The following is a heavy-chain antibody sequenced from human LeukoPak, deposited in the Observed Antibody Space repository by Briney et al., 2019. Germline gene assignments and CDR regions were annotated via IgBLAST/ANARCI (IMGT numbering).Heavy chain of an antibody. V-gene: IGHV3-7*03. CDR3: ARGFYGMDV. Sequence: GGSLRLSCAASGFTFSSYGMHWVRQAPGKGLEWVAKIQQDGSDKYYVDSVKGRFTISRDNAKNSLYLQMDSLRGEDTAIYYCARGFYGMDVWGQGTTVTVSS. CDR2: IQQDGSDK. CDR1: GFTFSSYG. J-gene: IGHJ6*02.